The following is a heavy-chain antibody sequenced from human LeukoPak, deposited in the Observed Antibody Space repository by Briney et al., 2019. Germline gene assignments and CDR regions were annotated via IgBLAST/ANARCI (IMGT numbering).Heavy chain of an antibody. CDR3: AAERFGELLGGAFDI. Sequence: SVKVSCKASGFTFTSSAMQWVRQARGQRLEWIGWIVVGSGNTNYAQKFQERVTITRDMSTSTAYMELGSLRSEDTAVCYCAAERFGELLGGAFDIWGQGTMVTVSS. V-gene: IGHV1-58*02. D-gene: IGHD3-10*01. CDR2: IVVGSGNT. J-gene: IGHJ3*02. CDR1: GFTFTSSA.